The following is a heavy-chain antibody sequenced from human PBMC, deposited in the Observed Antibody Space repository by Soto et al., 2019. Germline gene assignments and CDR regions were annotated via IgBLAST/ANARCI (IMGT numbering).Heavy chain of an antibody. V-gene: IGHV1-69*01. Sequence: QVQLVQSGAEVKKPGSSVKVSCKASGGTFSSYAISWVRQAPGQGLEWMGGIIPIFGTANYAQKFQGRVTITADESTSTAYMELSSLRSEDTVVYYCARDPGGDYGDSNYFDYWGQGTLVTVSS. CDR2: IIPIFGTA. D-gene: IGHD4-17*01. J-gene: IGHJ4*02. CDR1: GGTFSSYA. CDR3: ARDPGGDYGDSNYFDY.